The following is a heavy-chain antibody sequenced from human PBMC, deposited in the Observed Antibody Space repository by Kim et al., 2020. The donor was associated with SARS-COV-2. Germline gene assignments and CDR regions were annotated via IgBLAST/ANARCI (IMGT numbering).Heavy chain of an antibody. CDR3: ARDPLVVPAVDQNYYYYGMDV. Sequence: ASVKVSCKASGYTFTSYGISWVRQAPGQGLEWMGWISAYNGNTNYAQKLQGRVTMTTETSTSTAYMELRSLRSDDTAVYYCARDPLVVPAVDQNYYYYGMDVWGQGTTVTVSS. CDR1: GYTFTSYG. J-gene: IGHJ6*02. CDR2: ISAYNGNT. V-gene: IGHV1-18*01. D-gene: IGHD2-2*01.